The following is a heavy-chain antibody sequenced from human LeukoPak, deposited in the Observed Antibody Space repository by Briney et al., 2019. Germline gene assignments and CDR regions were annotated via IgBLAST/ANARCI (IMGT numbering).Heavy chain of an antibody. D-gene: IGHD1-1*01. CDR2: INHSGST. Sequence: PSETLSLTCAVYGGSFSGYYWSWIRQPPGKGLEWIGEINHSGSTNYNPSLKSRVTISVDTSKNQFSLKLSSVTAADTAVYYCARQGPAGTTFDYWGQGTLVTVSS. J-gene: IGHJ4*02. V-gene: IGHV4-34*01. CDR1: GGSFSGYY. CDR3: ARQGPAGTTFDY.